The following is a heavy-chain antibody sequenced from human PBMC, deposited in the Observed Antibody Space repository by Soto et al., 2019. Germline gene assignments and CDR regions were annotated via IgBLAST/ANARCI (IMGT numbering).Heavy chain of an antibody. CDR1: GYTFSNYW. Sequence: PGESLKISCKGSGYTFSNYWIGWVRQMPGKGLEWMGIIYPGDSDTKYSPSFQGHVTISADKSISTAYLQWSSLKASDTAIYYCARHYGGRCDYWGQGTLVTVSS. D-gene: IGHD2-15*01. CDR3: ARHYGGRCDY. V-gene: IGHV5-51*01. J-gene: IGHJ4*02. CDR2: IYPGDSDT.